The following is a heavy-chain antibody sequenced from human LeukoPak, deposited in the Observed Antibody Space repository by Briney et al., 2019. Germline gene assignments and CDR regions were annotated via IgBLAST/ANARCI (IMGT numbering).Heavy chain of an antibody. D-gene: IGHD6-13*01. CDR1: GFTFSNHG. CDR2: INHSGST. Sequence: PGGTLRLSCAASGFTFSNHGMNWIRQPPGKGLEWIGEINHSGSTNYNPSLKSRVTISVDTSKNQFSLKLSSVTAADTAVYYCARSEGYSRSVYYFDYWGQGTLVTVSS. J-gene: IGHJ4*02. V-gene: IGHV4-34*01. CDR3: ARSEGYSRSVYYFDY.